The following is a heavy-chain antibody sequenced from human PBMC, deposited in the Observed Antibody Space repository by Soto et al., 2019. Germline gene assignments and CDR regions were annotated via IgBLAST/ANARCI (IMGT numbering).Heavy chain of an antibody. CDR3: ATGTMTHRAFDI. J-gene: IGHJ3*02. D-gene: IGHD3-22*01. CDR2: IYHSGST. Sequence: SETLSLTCAVSGGSISSGGYSWSWIRQPPGKGLEWIGYIYHSGSTYYNPSLKSRVTISVDRSKNQFSLKLSSVTAADTAVYYCATGTMTHRAFDIWGQGTMVTVSS. V-gene: IGHV4-30-2*01. CDR1: GGSISSGGYS.